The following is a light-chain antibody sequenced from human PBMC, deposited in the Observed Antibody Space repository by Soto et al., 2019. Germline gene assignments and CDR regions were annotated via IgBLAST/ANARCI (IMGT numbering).Light chain of an antibody. Sequence: DIVLTQSPATLSLSPGERATLSCRASQSVSRDFAWYQQKPGQAPRLLIYDASIRATDIPARFSGSGSGTDFTLTINSLQPEDFAVYYCQHRHNFGPGTKVDFK. J-gene: IGKJ3*01. V-gene: IGKV3-11*01. CDR3: QHRHN. CDR2: DAS. CDR1: QSVSRD.